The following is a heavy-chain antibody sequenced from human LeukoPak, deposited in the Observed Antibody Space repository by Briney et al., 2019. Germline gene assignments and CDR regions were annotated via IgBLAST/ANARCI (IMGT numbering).Heavy chain of an antibody. J-gene: IGHJ4*02. CDR1: GYTFTSYA. Sequence: ASVKVSCKASGYTFTSYAMNWVRQAPGQGLEWMGWINTNTGNPTYAQGFTGRFVFSLDTSVSTAYLQISSLKAEDTAVYYCARAVASQPDWNDGFATSNACDYWGQGTLVTVSS. V-gene: IGHV7-4-1*02. D-gene: IGHD1-1*01. CDR3: ARAVASQPDWNDGFATSNACDY. CDR2: INTNTGNP.